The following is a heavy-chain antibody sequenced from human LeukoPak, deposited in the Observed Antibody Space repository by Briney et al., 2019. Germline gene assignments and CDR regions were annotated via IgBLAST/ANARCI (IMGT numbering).Heavy chain of an antibody. Sequence: PGGSLRLSCAASGFTFSSYSMNWLRQAPGKGLEWVAYISSSSSTIYYADSVKGRFTISRDNAKNSLYLQMNSLRAEDTAVYYCARMTSAYNWFDPWGQGTLVTVSS. CDR1: GFTFSSYS. CDR3: ARMTSAYNWFDP. J-gene: IGHJ5*02. D-gene: IGHD4-11*01. CDR2: ISSSSSTI. V-gene: IGHV3-48*01.